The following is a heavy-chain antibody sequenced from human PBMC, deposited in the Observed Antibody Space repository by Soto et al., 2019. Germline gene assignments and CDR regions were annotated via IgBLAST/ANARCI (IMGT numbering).Heavy chain of an antibody. CDR3: AKDKDYFDSSGLYFDY. V-gene: IGHV3-23*01. CDR2: IIGSGGSR. D-gene: IGHD3-22*01. Sequence: GGSLRLSCAASGFTFSSYAMSWVRQAPGKGLEWVSGIIGSGGSRYYADSVKGRFSIFRDNFENTLYLQMNSLRAEDTAVYYCAKDKDYFDSSGLYFDYWGQGTLVTVSS. CDR1: GFTFSSYA. J-gene: IGHJ4*02.